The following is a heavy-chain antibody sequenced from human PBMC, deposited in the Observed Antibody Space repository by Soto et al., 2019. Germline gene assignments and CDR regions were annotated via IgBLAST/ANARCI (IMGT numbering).Heavy chain of an antibody. V-gene: IGHV1-8*02. CDR2: MNPNSGNT. CDR1: GFTFTSSA. Sequence: ASVKVSCKASGFTFTSSAVQWVRQATGQGLEWMGWMNPNSGNTGYAQKFQGRVTMTRNTSIRTAYMELSSLRSEDTAVYYCARVGYYYDSSGYYLSFDYWGQGTLVTVSS. J-gene: IGHJ4*02. CDR3: ARVGYYYDSSGYYLSFDY. D-gene: IGHD3-22*01.